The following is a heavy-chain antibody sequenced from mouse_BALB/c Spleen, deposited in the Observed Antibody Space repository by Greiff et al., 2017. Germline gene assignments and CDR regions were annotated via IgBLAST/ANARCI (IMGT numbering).Heavy chain of an antibody. Sequence: VQLQQPGAALVKPGAPVKLSCKASGYTFTSYWLNWVTQIPGRGLEWIGRIDPYDSETHYNQKFKDKATLTVAKFSSTAYNQLSSLTSEDSAVYYCAGGDTTGTVVYAMDYWGQGTSVTVSS. D-gene: IGHD2-12*01. CDR1: GYTFTSYW. V-gene: IGHV1-69*02. CDR2: IDPYDSET. CDR3: AGGDTTGTVVYAMDY. J-gene: IGHJ4*01.